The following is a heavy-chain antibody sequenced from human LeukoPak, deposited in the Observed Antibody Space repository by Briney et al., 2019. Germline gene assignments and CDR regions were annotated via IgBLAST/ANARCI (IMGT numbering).Heavy chain of an antibody. D-gene: IGHD2-2*01. J-gene: IGHJ4*02. CDR1: GFSFDDYG. V-gene: IGHV3-20*04. CDR2: ITWNADST. Sequence: PGGSLRLSCTASGFSFDDYGMSWVRQAPGKGLEGVSGITWNADSTGYVDFVKGRFTVSRDNAKNSLYLQMDSLRAEDTALYYCARDHHCSSATCPSDYWGQGTLVTVSS. CDR3: ARDHHCSSATCPSDY.